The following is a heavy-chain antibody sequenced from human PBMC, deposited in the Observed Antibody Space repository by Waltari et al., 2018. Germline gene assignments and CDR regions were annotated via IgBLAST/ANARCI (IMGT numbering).Heavy chain of an antibody. D-gene: IGHD1-26*01. V-gene: IGHV4-39*07. Sequence: QLQLQESGPGLVKPSETLSLTCTVSGGSISSSRYYWGWLPQPPGKGLEWIGRSYYSGSTSYNPSLKSRVTISVDTSKNQFSLKLSSVTAADTAVYYCARGGSGKPTYFDYWGQGTLVTVSS. J-gene: IGHJ4*02. CDR1: GGSISSSRYY. CDR3: ARGGSGKPTYFDY. CDR2: SYYSGST.